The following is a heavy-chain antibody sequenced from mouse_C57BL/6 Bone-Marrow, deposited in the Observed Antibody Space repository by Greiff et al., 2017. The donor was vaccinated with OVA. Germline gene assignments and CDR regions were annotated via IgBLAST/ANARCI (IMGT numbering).Heavy chain of an antibody. CDR2: IHPNSGST. CDR1: GYTFTSYW. V-gene: IGHV1-64*01. Sequence: QLQQPGAELVKPGASVKLSCKASGYTFTSYWMHWVKQRPGQGLEWIGMIHPNSGSTNYNEKFKSKATLTVDKSSSTAYMQLSSLTSEDSAVYYCARTFQLRRYYFDYWGQGTTLTVSS. D-gene: IGHD1-1*01. CDR3: ARTFQLRRYYFDY. J-gene: IGHJ2*01.